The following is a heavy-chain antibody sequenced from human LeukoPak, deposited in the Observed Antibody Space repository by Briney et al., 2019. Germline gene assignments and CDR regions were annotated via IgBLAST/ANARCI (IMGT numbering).Heavy chain of an antibody. CDR2: ITVNGANT. Sequence: PGGSLRLSCAASGLVLSSYAMNWVRQAPGKGLEWVSGITVNGANTYYADSVKGRFTISKDTSNNILYIQMSSLSAEDTAVYYCARLDYFDYWGQGTLVAVSS. CDR1: GLVLSSYA. J-gene: IGHJ4*02. V-gene: IGHV3-23*01. D-gene: IGHD6-19*01. CDR3: ARLDYFDY.